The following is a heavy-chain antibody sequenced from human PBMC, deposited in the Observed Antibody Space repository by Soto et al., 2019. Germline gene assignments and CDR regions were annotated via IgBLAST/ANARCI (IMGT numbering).Heavy chain of an antibody. D-gene: IGHD3-16*01. CDR2: ISAYDGNT. V-gene: IGHV1-18*01. CDR1: GYTFTSYG. CDR3: ARDGFGLFKNWFDP. J-gene: IGHJ5*02. Sequence: ASVKVSCKASGYTFTSYGISWVRQAPGQGLEWMGWISAYDGNTNYAQKLQGRVTMTTDTSTSTAYMELRSLRSDDTAVYYCARDGFGLFKNWFDPWGQGTLVTVSS.